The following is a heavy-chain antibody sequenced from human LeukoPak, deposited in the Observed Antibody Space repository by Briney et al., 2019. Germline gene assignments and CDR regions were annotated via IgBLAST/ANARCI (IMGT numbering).Heavy chain of an antibody. CDR1: GYAFTGYN. V-gene: IGHV1-2*02. J-gene: IGHJ6*02. CDR3: ARWFTITSGDYDILTGSYHRGMDV. Sequence: ASVEVSCKASGYAFTGYNMHWVRQAPGQGLEWMGWINPNSGGTNYAQKFQGRVTMTRDTSISTAYMELSRLTSDDTAVYYCARWFTITSGDYDILTGSYHRGMDVWGQGTTVTVSS. CDR2: INPNSGGT. D-gene: IGHD3-9*01.